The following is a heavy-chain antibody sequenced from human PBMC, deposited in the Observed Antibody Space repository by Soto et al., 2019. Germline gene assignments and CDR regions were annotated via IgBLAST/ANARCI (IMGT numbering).Heavy chain of an antibody. CDR1: GFTFSDYY. V-gene: IGHV3-11*01. CDR3: ARGGSSSWYNWFDP. Sequence: VGSLRLSCAASGFTFSDYYMSWIRQAPGKGLEWVSYISSSGSTIYYADSVKGRFTISRDNAKNSLYLQMNSLRAEDTAVYYCARGGSSSWYNWFDPWGQGTLVTVSS. D-gene: IGHD6-13*01. J-gene: IGHJ5*02. CDR2: ISSSGSTI.